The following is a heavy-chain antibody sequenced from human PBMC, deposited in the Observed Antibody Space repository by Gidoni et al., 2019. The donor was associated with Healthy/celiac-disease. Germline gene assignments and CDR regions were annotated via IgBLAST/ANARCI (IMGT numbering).Heavy chain of an antibody. Sequence: QVQLQESGPGLVKPSQPLSLTCTVSGGSISSGDYSRSWTRQPPSGKGLEWIGYIYYSWSTDYNPSLKSRVTISVDTSKNQFSLKLSSVTATDTAVYYCARGPDIVVVPAARGVAFDIWGQGTMVTVSS. CDR1: GGSISSGDYS. CDR3: ARGPDIVVVPAARGVAFDI. V-gene: IGHV4-30-4*01. J-gene: IGHJ3*02. D-gene: IGHD2-2*01. CDR2: IYYSWST.